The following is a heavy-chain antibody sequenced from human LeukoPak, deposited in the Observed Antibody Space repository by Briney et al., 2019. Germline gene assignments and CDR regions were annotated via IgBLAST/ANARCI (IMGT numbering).Heavy chain of an antibody. V-gene: IGHV1-24*01. CDR2: FDPEDGES. CDR1: GASLSETS. D-gene: IGHD1-26*01. CDR3: ATADKWEPLDY. J-gene: IGHJ4*02. Sequence: ASVKVSCKVSGASLSETSIHWVRQAPGQWLEWMGGFDPEDGESIFAQRFQGRFSMTEDTSTDTAYMELRSLRPEDTAVYYCATADKWEPLDYWGQGTLVTVSS.